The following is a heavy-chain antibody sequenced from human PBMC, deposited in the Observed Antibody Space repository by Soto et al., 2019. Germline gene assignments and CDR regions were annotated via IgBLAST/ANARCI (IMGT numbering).Heavy chain of an antibody. CDR1: GFTFNTHW. CDR2: IYFDGITT. Sequence: PGGSLRLSCTASGFTFNTHWMHCVRQAPGKGLVWVSRIYFDGITTNYADSVKGRLTVSRDNAKNTVYLHVNTLRDEDTAVYYCARGVAMGVDYWGQGTLVTVSS. J-gene: IGHJ4*02. CDR3: ARGVAMGVDY. D-gene: IGHD1-26*01. V-gene: IGHV3-74*01.